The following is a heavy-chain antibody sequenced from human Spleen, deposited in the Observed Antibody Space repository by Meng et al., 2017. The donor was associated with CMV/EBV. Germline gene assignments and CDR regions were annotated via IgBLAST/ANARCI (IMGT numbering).Heavy chain of an antibody. V-gene: IGHV1-2*02. J-gene: IGHJ3*01. Sequence: TCAASGFTFSHYNMHWVRQAPGQGLEWMGWIHPHRGDTNYAQQFQGRVTMTRDTSISTAYMELSRLRSDDTAVYYCARDGDSGGQPTLLAWGQGTMVTVSS. CDR3: ARDGDSGGQPTLLA. CDR1: GFTFSHYN. CDR2: IHPHRGDT. D-gene: IGHD3-10*01.